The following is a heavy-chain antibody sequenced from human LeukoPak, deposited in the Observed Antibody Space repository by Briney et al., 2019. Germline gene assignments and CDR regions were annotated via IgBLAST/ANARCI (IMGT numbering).Heavy chain of an antibody. CDR2: MYYSGST. D-gene: IGHD2-2*02. CDR3: ARDLSCSSSSCYTVGFDY. J-gene: IGHJ4*02. V-gene: IGHV4-39*07. Sequence: SETLPLTCTVSGGSISSSRYSWGWIRQPPGKGLEWIGSMYYSGSTNYSPSLKSRVTISVDTSKKQFSLKLSSVTAADTAVYYCARDLSCSSSSCYTVGFDYWGQGTLVTVSS. CDR1: GGSISSSRYS.